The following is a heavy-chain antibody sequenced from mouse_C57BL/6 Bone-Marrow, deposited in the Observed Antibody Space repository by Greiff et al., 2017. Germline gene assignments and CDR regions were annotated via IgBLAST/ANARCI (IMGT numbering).Heavy chain of an antibody. CDR3: ARRYYAMDY. CDR2: INPYNGGT. J-gene: IGHJ4*01. CDR1: GYTFTDYY. V-gene: IGHV1-19*01. Sequence: VHVKQSGPVLVKPGASVKMSCKASGYTFTDYYMNWVKQSHGKSLEWIGVINPYNGGTSYNQKFKGKATLTVDKSSSTAYMELNSLTSEDSAVYYCARRYYAMDYWGQGTSVTVSS.